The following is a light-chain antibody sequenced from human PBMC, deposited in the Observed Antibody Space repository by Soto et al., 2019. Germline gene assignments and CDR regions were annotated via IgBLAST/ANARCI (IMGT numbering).Light chain of an antibody. CDR2: VNN. J-gene: IGLJ2*01. CDR3: QSYDSTLSGVV. Sequence: QSVLTQPPSVSGAPGQRVTISCTGSSSNIGAGYDVHWYQQLPGTAPKVLIYVNNNRPSGVPDRFSGSKSGTSASLTITGLQTEDEADYYCQSYDSTLSGVVFGGGTKLTVL. V-gene: IGLV1-40*01. CDR1: SSNIGAGYD.